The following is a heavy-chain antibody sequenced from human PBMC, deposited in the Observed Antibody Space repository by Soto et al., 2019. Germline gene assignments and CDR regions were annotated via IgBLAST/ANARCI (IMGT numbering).Heavy chain of an antibody. J-gene: IGHJ4*02. Sequence: QVQLVQSGAEVKKPGSSVKVSCKASGGTFSSYTISWVRQAPGQGLEWMGRIIPILGIANYAQKFQGRVTITADKSTSTAYMELSSLRSEDTAVYYCAREDVEMATIGCFDYWGQGTLVTVSS. V-gene: IGHV1-69*08. CDR2: IIPILGIA. CDR3: AREDVEMATIGCFDY. CDR1: GGTFSSYT. D-gene: IGHD5-12*01.